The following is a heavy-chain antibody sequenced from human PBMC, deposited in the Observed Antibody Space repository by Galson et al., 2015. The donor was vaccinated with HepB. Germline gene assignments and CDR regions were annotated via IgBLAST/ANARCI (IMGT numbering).Heavy chain of an antibody. J-gene: IGHJ4*02. CDR3: ARELIAAAGGMTDY. V-gene: IGHV3-30-3*01. CDR1: GFTFSSYA. CDR2: ISYDGSNK. D-gene: IGHD6-13*01. Sequence: SLRLSCAASGFTFSSYAMHWVRQAPGKGLEWVAVISYDGSNKYYADSVKGRFTISRDNSKNTLYLQMNSLRAEDTAVYYCARELIAAAGGMTDYWGQGTLVTVSS.